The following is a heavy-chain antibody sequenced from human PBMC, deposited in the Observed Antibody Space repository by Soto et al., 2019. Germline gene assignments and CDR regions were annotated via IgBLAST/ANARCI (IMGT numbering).Heavy chain of an antibody. J-gene: IGHJ4*02. CDR3: ARDRAGTPGYFDY. Sequence: SETLSLTCTVSGGSISSYYWSWIRQPPGKGLEWIGYIYYSGSTNYNPSLKSLVTISVDTSKNQFSLKLSSVTAADTAVYYCARDRAGTPGYFDYWGQGTLVTVSS. CDR1: GGSISSYY. V-gene: IGHV4-59*01. D-gene: IGHD3-10*01. CDR2: IYYSGST.